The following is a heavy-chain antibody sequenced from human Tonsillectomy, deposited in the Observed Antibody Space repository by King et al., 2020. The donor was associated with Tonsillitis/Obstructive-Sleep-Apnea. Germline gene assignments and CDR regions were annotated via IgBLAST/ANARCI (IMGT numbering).Heavy chain of an antibody. Sequence: QLQESGPGLVKPSQTLSLTCTVSGGSISSGGYYWSWIRQHPGKGLEWIGYIYYSGSTYYNPSHKSRVTISVDTSKNQFSLKLSSVTAADTAVYYCARVHYYDSSGYYLGAFDIWGQGIMVTVSS. V-gene: IGHV4-31*03. CDR2: IYYSGST. CDR3: ARVHYYDSSGYYLGAFDI. J-gene: IGHJ3*02. D-gene: IGHD3-22*01. CDR1: GGSISSGGYY.